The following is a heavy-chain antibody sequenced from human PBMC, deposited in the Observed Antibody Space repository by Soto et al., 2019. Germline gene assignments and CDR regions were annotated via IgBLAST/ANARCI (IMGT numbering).Heavy chain of an antibody. CDR3: AKERGVLEAFDM. J-gene: IGHJ3*02. CDR2: ISSDGNNQ. V-gene: IGHV3-30*18. Sequence: QVQLVESGGGVVQPGTSLRLSCAASGFTSSSFVIHWVRQAPGKGLEWLAVISSDGNNQYYADSVKGRFTNSRDNSNRRLYLQVNSLRAEDTAVYFCAKERGVLEAFDMWGQGTMVTVS. CDR1: GFTSSSFV. D-gene: IGHD3-10*01.